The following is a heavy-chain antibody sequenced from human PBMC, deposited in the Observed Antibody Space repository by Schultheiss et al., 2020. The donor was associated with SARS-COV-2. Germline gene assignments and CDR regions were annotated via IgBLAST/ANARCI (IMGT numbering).Heavy chain of an antibody. J-gene: IGHJ2*01. CDR2: ISGGST. CDR3: ATVYYFESGAYWKWYFDL. Sequence: GGSLRLSCAASGFTFSSYDMHWVRQATGKGLEWVSGISGGSTYYADSVKGRFTISRDNAKNSLYLQMNSLRAEDTAVYYCATVYYFESGAYWKWYFDLWGRGTLVTVSS. V-gene: IGHV3-69-1*01. CDR1: GFTFSSYD. D-gene: IGHD3-22*01.